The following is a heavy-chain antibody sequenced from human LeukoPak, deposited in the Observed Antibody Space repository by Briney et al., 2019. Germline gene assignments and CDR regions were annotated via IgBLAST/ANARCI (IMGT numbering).Heavy chain of an antibody. CDR2: IYYSGST. D-gene: IGHD2-15*01. CDR3: ARHTLGYCSGGSCPSGAFDI. Sequence: SETLSLTCTVSGGSISSYYWSWIRQPPGKGLEWIGYIYYSGSTNYNPSLKSRVTISVDTSKNQFSLKLSSVTAADTAVYYCARHTLGYCSGGSCPSGAFDIWGQGTMVTVSS. J-gene: IGHJ3*02. CDR1: GGSISSYY. V-gene: IGHV4-59*08.